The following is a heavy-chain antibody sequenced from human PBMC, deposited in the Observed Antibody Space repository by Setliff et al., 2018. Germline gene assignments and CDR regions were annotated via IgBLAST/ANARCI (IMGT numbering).Heavy chain of an antibody. J-gene: IGHJ4*02. V-gene: IGHV3-30*01. CDR2: ISHDGINK. Sequence: SLRLSCAASGFTFGSYAMHWVRQAPGKGLEWVAVISHDGINKYYADSVKGRFTISRDNSKNTLYLQMNSLRAEDTAVYYCARGGCSATSCLDYWGQGILVTVSS. CDR3: ARGGCSATSCLDY. CDR1: GFTFGSYA. D-gene: IGHD2-2*01.